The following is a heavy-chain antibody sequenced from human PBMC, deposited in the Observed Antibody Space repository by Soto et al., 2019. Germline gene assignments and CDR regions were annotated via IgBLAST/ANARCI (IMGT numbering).Heavy chain of an antibody. CDR3: TRDGDRGYDMDV. CDR2: LGYGGNI. CDR1: GFTVSYYS. J-gene: IGHJ6*03. Sequence: EVQLMESGGGLVETGGSLRLSCAASGFTVSYYSMNWVRQAPGKGLEWVSYLGYGGNIYYGDSVKGRFISSRDNAKNSLYLQMNSLRAEDTAVYYCTRDGDRGYDMDVWGKGTTVTVS. V-gene: IGHV3-48*01. D-gene: IGHD3-3*01.